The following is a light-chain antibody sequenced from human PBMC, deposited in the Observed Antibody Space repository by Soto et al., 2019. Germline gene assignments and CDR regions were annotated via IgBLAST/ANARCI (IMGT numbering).Light chain of an antibody. CDR1: QSISSW. CDR3: QQYNSYSPWT. V-gene: IGKV1-5*03. CDR2: KAS. Sequence: DIQMTQSPSTLSASVGDRVTITCRASQSISSWLAWYQQKPVKAPKLLIYKASSLESGVPSRFSGSGSGPEFTLTISSLQPDDFSTYYCQQYNSYSPWTFGQGTKVEIK. J-gene: IGKJ1*01.